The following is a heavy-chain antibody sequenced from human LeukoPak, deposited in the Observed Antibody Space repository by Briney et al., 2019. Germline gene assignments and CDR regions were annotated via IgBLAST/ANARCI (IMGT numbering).Heavy chain of an antibody. CDR2: ISGSGGST. CDR1: GFTFSSYA. V-gene: IGHV3-23*01. CDR3: AKDLGYCSSTSCQKGYRAFDI. J-gene: IGHJ3*02. Sequence: GGSLRLSCAASGFTFSSYAMSWVRQAPGKGLEWVSAISGSGGSTYYADSVKGRFTISRDNSKNTLYLQMNSLRAEDTAVYYCAKDLGYCSSTSCQKGYRAFDIWGQGTMVTVSS. D-gene: IGHD2-2*01.